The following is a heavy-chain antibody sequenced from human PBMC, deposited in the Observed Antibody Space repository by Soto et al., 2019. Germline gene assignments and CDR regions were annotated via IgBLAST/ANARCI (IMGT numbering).Heavy chain of an antibody. V-gene: IGHV1-8*01. CDR3: AREKGGWFDP. CDR1: GYTFTSYD. D-gene: IGHD3-16*01. Sequence: QVHLVQSGAEVKKPGASVKVPCKASGYTFTSYDINWVRQATGQGLEWMGWMNPNSGNTVYAQKFXGXXXMXXNTSITTAYMELSSLRSEDTAVYYCAREKGGWFDPWGQGTLVTVSS. CDR2: MNPNSGNT. J-gene: IGHJ5*02.